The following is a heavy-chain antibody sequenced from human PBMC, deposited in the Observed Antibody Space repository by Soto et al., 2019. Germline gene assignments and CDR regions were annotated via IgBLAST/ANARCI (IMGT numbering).Heavy chain of an antibody. CDR3: AGRYCTNGVCYTNYYYYIDV. J-gene: IGHJ6*03. Sequence: EVQLLESGGGLVQPGGSLRLSCAASGFTFSTYAMSWVCQAPGKGLEWVSTITTSGGNTYYADSVQGRFTISRDNSKNTLYLQMNSLRAEVTAVYYCAGRYCTNGVCYTNYYYYIDVWGKGTTVTVSS. D-gene: IGHD2-8*01. CDR1: GFTFSTYA. CDR2: ITTSGGNT. V-gene: IGHV3-23*01.